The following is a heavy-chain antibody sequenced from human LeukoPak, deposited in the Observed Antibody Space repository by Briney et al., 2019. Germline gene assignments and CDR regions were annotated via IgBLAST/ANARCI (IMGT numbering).Heavy chain of an antibody. J-gene: IGHJ5*02. Sequence: GGSLRLSCAASGFTFSSYVMSWVRQAPGKGLEWVSGISASGDNTYYADSVKGRFTISRDNSKNTLYLQMNNLRAEDTALYYCARHPIVGATSGWFDPWGQGTLVTVSS. CDR3: ARHPIVGATSGWFDP. CDR2: ISASGDNT. D-gene: IGHD1-26*01. CDR1: GFTFSSYV. V-gene: IGHV3-23*01.